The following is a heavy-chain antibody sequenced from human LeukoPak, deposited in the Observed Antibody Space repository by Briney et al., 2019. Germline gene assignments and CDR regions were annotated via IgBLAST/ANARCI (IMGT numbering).Heavy chain of an antibody. Sequence: GASVKVSCKASGFTFTGYDINWVRQASGQGLEWMGWMNPNNGNTGYAQKFQGRVTMTRDTSISTAYMELSSLRSEDTAVYYCASHPTVTPYYYYYYGMDVWGQGTTVTVSS. V-gene: IGHV1-8*01. CDR2: MNPNNGNT. CDR3: ASHPTVTPYYYYYYGMDV. J-gene: IGHJ6*02. CDR1: GFTFTGYD. D-gene: IGHD4-4*01.